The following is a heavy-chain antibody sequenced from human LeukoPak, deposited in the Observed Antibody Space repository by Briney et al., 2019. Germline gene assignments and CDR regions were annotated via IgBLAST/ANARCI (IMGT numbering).Heavy chain of an antibody. CDR3: ASSVGGTVRYFDWGNYYYYYGMDV. J-gene: IGHJ6*02. CDR1: GGSVSSYF. D-gene: IGHD3-9*01. Sequence: SETLSLTCTVSGGSVSSYFWNWIRQPPGKGLEWIGYIHHSGTTNYNPSLKSRVTISVDTSKNQFSLKLSSVTAADTAVYYCASSVGGTVRYFDWGNYYYYYGMDVWGQGTTVTVSS. V-gene: IGHV4-4*08. CDR2: IHHSGTT.